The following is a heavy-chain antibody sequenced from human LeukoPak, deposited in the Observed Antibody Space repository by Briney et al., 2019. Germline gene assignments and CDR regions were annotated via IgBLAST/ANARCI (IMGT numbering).Heavy chain of an antibody. J-gene: IGHJ2*01. CDR2: IYYSGST. D-gene: IGHD2-21*02. Sequence: SETLSLTCIVSGGSISSYYWSWIRQPPGKGLEWIGYIYYSGSTNYNPSLKSRVTISVDTSKKQFSLKLSSVTAADTAVYYCARAFPTYCGGDCYSGYFDLWGRGTLVTVSS. CDR1: GGSISSYY. V-gene: IGHV4-59*01. CDR3: ARAFPTYCGGDCYSGYFDL.